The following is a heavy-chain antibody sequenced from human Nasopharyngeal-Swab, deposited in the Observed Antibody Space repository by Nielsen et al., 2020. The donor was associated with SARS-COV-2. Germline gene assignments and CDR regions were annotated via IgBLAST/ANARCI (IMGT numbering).Heavy chain of an antibody. J-gene: IGHJ6*02. D-gene: IGHD6-6*01. CDR3: ARGGSSLNYYYYGMDV. Sequence: GGSLRLSCAASGFTFSSYSMNWVRQAPGKGLEWVSYISSSSSTMYYADSVKGRFTISRDNAKNSLYLQMNSLRAEDTAVYYCARGGSSLNYYYYGMDVWGQGTTVTVSS. V-gene: IGHV3-48*04. CDR2: ISSSSSTM. CDR1: GFTFSSYS.